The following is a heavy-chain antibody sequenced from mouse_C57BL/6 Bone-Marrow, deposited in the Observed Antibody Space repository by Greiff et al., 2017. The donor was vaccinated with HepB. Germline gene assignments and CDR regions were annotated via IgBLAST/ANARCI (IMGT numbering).Heavy chain of an antibody. V-gene: IGHV1-20*01. J-gene: IGHJ3*01. D-gene: IGHD1-1*01. CDR1: GYSFTGYF. CDR2: INPYNGDT. Sequence: VQLKQSGPELVKPGDSVKISCKASGYSFTGYFMNWVMQSHGKSLEWIGRINPYNGDTFYNQKFKGKATLTVDKSSSTAHMELRSLTSEDSAVYYCARGYYYGSSGFAYWGQGTLVTVSA. CDR3: ARGYYYGSSGFAY.